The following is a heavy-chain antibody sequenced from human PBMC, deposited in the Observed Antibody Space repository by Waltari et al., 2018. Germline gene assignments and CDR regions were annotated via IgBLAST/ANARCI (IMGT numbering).Heavy chain of an antibody. J-gene: IGHJ4*02. V-gene: IGHV3-7*03. CDR2: INKDGTET. CDR3: IRDYGSPY. D-gene: IGHD6-19*01. Sequence: EAQQVESGGDLVQPGGSLRLSCVVSGFTLSNYWMSWVRQAPGKGMGGVSNINKDGTETYYVDSVRGRFTISKDDAKNSVYLQMNSLKVEDTAVYYCIRDYGSPYWGQGTLVTVSS. CDR1: GFTLSNYW.